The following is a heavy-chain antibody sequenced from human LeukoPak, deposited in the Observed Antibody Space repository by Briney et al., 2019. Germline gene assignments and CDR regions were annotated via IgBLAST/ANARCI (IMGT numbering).Heavy chain of an antibody. V-gene: IGHV4-4*02. CDR3: ARGATVVTPGYYYYGMDV. CDR1: GGSISSSNW. CDR2: IYHSGST. Sequence: SGTLSLTCAVSGGSISSSNWWSWVRQPPGKGLEWIGEIYHSGSTNYNPSLKSRVTISVDRSKNQFSLKLSSVTAADTAVYYCARGATVVTPGYYYYGMDVWGQGTTVTVSS. J-gene: IGHJ6*02. D-gene: IGHD4-23*01.